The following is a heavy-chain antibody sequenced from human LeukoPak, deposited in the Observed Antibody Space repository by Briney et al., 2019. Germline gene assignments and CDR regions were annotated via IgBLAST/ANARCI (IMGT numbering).Heavy chain of an antibody. CDR2: ISGSGGST. V-gene: IGHV3-23*01. Sequence: GGSLRLSCAASGFTFSNYAMSWVRQAPGKGLEWVSAISGSGGSTFYRDSVKGRFTIFRDSSKNALHLQMNSLRVEDTAVYYCAIYGYCGSTGCYRYFDSWGQGTLVTVSS. J-gene: IGHJ4*02. D-gene: IGHD2-2*03. CDR1: GFTFSNYA. CDR3: AIYGYCGSTGCYRYFDS.